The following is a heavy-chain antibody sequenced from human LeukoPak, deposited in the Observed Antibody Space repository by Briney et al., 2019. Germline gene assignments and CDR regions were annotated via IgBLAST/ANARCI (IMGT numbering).Heavy chain of an antibody. V-gene: IGHV3-64*01. CDR2: ISSNGGST. CDR3: ARSYALHYFDY. CDR1: GFTFSSYA. J-gene: IGHJ4*02. D-gene: IGHD4-17*01. Sequence: PGGSLRLSCAASGFTFSSYAMHWVRQAPGKGLEYVSAISSNGGSTYYANSAKGRFTISRDNSKNTLYLQMGSLRAEDMAVYYCARSYALHYFDYWGQGTLVTVSS.